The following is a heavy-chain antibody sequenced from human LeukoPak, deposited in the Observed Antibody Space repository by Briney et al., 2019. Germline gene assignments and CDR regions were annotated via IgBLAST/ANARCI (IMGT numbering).Heavy chain of an antibody. D-gene: IGHD6-13*01. CDR1: GGSISSSNYY. CDR2: IYYSGST. CDR3: ARSSTWYFDY. Sequence: PSETLSLTCTVSGGSISSSNYYWGWIRQPPGKGLEWIGSIYYSGSTYFNPSLKSRITIFVDTSKNQFSLKLSSLTAADTAVYYCARSSTWYFDYWGQGTLVTVSS. V-gene: IGHV4-39*01. J-gene: IGHJ4*02.